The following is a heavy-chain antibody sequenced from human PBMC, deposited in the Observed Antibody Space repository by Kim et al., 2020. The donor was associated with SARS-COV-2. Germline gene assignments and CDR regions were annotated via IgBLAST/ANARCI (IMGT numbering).Heavy chain of an antibody. Sequence: GGSLRLSCAASGFTFSDYYMSWIRQAPGKGLEWVSYISSSGSTIYYADSVKGRFTISRDNAKNSLYLQMNSLRAEDTAVYYCARDATYYDILTGYYTLDYWGRGTLVTVSS. D-gene: IGHD3-9*01. V-gene: IGHV3-11*04. CDR1: GFTFSDYY. J-gene: IGHJ4*02. CDR2: ISSSGSTI. CDR3: ARDATYYDILTGYYTLDY.